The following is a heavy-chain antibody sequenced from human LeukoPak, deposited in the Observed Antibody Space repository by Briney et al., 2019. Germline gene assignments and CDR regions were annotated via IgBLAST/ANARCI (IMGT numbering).Heavy chain of an antibody. CDR2: IIPIFGTA. Sequence: ASVKVSCKASGGTFSSYAISWVRQAPGQGLEWMGGIIPIFGTANYAQKFQGRVTITADESTSTAYMELSSLRSEDTAVYYCAGDRYCSSTSCLNWFDPWGQGTLVTVSS. CDR3: AGDRYCSSTSCLNWFDP. D-gene: IGHD2-2*01. J-gene: IGHJ5*02. V-gene: IGHV1-69*01. CDR1: GGTFSSYA.